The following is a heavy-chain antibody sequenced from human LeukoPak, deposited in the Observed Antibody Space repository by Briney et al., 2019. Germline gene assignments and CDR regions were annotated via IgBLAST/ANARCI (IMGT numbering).Heavy chain of an antibody. V-gene: IGHV4-39*07. J-gene: IGHJ4*02. CDR3: ARDPYYDILTGDYMEFTRGYFDY. Sequence: SETLSLTCTVSGGSISSSSYYWGWIRQPPGKGLEWIGSIYYSGNTYYNPSLESRVTLSLDTSKNQFSLKLSSVTAADTAVYYCARDPYYDILTGDYMEFTRGYFDYWGQGTLVTVSS. CDR1: GGSISSSSYY. CDR2: IYYSGNT. D-gene: IGHD3-9*01.